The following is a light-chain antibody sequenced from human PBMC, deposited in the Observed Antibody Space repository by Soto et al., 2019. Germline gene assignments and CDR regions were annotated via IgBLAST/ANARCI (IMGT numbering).Light chain of an antibody. J-gene: IGLJ2*01. CDR3: SSYAGSNNVV. CDR2: EVS. V-gene: IGLV2-8*01. Sequence: QAVVTQPPSASGSPGQSVTISCTGTSSDVGAYNYVSWYQHLPGKVPKALIYEVSKRPSGVPDRFSGSKSGNTASLTVSGLQAEDEADYYCSSYAGSNNVVFGGGTKLTVL. CDR1: SSDVGAYNY.